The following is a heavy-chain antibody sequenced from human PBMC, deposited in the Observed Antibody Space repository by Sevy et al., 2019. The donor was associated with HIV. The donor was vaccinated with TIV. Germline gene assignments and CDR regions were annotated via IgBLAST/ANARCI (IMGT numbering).Heavy chain of an antibody. CDR1: GFTFSSYG. D-gene: IGHD3-22*01. CDR2: IWNDRSNK. CDR3: ASLPNNYYDSSGYSGNDGFDI. Sequence: GGSLRLSCAASGFTFSSYGMHWVRQAPGKGLEWVAVIWNDRSNKHYADSVKGRFTISRDNSKNTLYLQMNSLRTEDTAVYYCASLPNNYYDSSGYSGNDGFDIWGQGTMVTVSS. J-gene: IGHJ3*02. V-gene: IGHV3-33*01.